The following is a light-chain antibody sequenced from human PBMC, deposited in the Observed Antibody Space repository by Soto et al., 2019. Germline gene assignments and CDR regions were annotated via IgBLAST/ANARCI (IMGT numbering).Light chain of an antibody. V-gene: IGLV2-14*01. Sequence: QSALTQPASVSGSPGQSITISCTGSSNDIGAYKYVSWYQQYPGKAPKLIIFEVSNRPSGVSNRFSGSKSGNTASLTIAGLQAEDEADYHCSSYTSSSTDVFGTGTKLTVL. CDR1: SNDIGAYKY. CDR3: SSYTSSSTDV. CDR2: EVS. J-gene: IGLJ1*01.